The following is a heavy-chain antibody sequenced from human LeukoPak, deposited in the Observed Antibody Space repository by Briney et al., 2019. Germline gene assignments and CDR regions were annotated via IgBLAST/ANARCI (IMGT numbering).Heavy chain of an antibody. CDR3: ARRRWLGGYYFDY. V-gene: IGHV4-59*01. D-gene: IGHD3-16*01. J-gene: IGHJ4*02. CDR2: IYYSGST. Sequence: PSETLSLTCTVSGGSISSYYWSWIRQPPGKGLEWIGYIYYSGSTNYNPSLKSRVTISVDTSKNQFSLKLSSVTAADTAVYYCARRRWLGGYYFDYWGQGTLVTVSS. CDR1: GGSISSYY.